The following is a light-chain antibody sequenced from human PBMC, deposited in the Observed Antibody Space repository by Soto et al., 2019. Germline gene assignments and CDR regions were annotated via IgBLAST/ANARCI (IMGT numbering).Light chain of an antibody. CDR3: SSHTSSNTRV. Sequence: QSALTQPASVSGSPGQSITISCTGTSSDVGGYNYVSWYQQHPGKAPKLMIYDVSNRPSGVSYRFSGSKSGNTASLTISGLQAEDEADYYCSSHTSSNTRVFGTGTKLTVL. CDR2: DVS. V-gene: IGLV2-14*01. J-gene: IGLJ1*01. CDR1: SSDVGGYNY.